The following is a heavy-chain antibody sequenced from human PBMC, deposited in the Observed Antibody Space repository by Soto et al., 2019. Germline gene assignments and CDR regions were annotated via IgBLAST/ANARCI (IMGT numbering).Heavy chain of an antibody. Sequence: QVQLVQSGAAVKKPGASVKVSCKASGYTFTDYYVHWVRQAPGQGLEWMGWINPNSGGTKSAQKFQGRVTMTRDTSISTAYMELSRLRSDDTAVYYCANLLVGGFWGQGTLVTVSS. CDR3: ANLLVGGF. D-gene: IGHD3-10*01. CDR1: GYTFTDYY. J-gene: IGHJ4*02. V-gene: IGHV1-2*02. CDR2: INPNSGGT.